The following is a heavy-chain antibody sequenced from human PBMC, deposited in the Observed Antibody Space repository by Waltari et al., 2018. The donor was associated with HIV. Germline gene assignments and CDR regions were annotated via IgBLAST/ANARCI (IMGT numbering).Heavy chain of an antibody. Sequence: EVQLVESGGGLVKPGGSLRLSCAASGFTFRRYSLTWVRQAPGKGLEWVSSISSSSSYIYYADSVKGRFTISRDNAKNSLYLQMNSLRAEDTAVYYCARDTSFWSSPDLDAFDIWGQGTMVTVSS. CDR3: ARDTSFWSSPDLDAFDI. V-gene: IGHV3-21*01. CDR2: ISSSSSYI. J-gene: IGHJ3*02. CDR1: GFTFRRYS. D-gene: IGHD3-3*01.